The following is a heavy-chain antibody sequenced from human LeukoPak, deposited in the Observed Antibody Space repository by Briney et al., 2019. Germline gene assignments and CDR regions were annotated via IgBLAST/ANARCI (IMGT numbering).Heavy chain of an antibody. V-gene: IGHV3-49*04. CDR2: IRSKAYGGTT. D-gene: IGHD3-22*01. Sequence: GRSLRLSCTASGFTFGDYAMSWVRQAPGKGLEWVGFIRSKAYGGTTEYAASVKGRFTISRDDSKSIAYLQMNSLKTEDTAVYYCTRDPTYYYDSSGYYYDDYWGQGTLVTVSS. J-gene: IGHJ4*02. CDR3: TRDPTYYYDSSGYYYDDY. CDR1: GFTFGDYA.